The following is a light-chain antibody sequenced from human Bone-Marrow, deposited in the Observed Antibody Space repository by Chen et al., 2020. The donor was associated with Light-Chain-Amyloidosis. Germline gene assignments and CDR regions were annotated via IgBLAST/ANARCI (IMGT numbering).Light chain of an antibody. V-gene: IGLV3-21*02. J-gene: IGLJ3*02. Sequence: SYVLSQPSPVSVAPGQSATIACGGNNIGSTSVHWYQQTPGQAPLLVVYDDSDRPSGIHERLSGSNSGNTATLTISRVEAGDESDYYCQVWDRSSDRPVFGGGTKLTVL. CDR3: QVWDRSSDRPV. CDR1: NIGSTS. CDR2: DDS.